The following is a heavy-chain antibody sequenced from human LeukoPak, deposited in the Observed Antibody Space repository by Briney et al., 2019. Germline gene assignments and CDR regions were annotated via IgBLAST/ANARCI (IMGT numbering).Heavy chain of an antibody. Sequence: SETLSLTCTVSGGSISSGSYYWSWIRQPAGKGLEWIGRIYTSGSTNYNPSLKSRVTISVDTPKTQFTLKLSSVTAATTAVYYCAIVGGGSGWYRLSWFDPWGEGTLVTVSS. D-gene: IGHD6-19*01. CDR3: AIVGGGSGWYRLSWFDP. CDR2: IYTSGST. CDR1: GGSISSGSYY. J-gene: IGHJ5*02. V-gene: IGHV4-61*02.